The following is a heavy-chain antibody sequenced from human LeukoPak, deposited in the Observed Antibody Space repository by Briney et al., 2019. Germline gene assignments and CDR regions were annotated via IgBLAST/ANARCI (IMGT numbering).Heavy chain of an antibody. D-gene: IGHD2-2*01. CDR2: IIPIFGTA. V-gene: IGHV1-69*13. CDR1: GYTFTSYG. J-gene: IGHJ6*02. Sequence: SVKVSCKASGYTFTSYGISWVRQAPGQGLEWMGGIIPIFGTANYAQKFQGRVTITADESTSTAYMELSSLRSEDTAVYYCASSPRCSSTSCYYYYGMDVWGQGTTVTVSS. CDR3: ASSPRCSSTSCYYYYGMDV.